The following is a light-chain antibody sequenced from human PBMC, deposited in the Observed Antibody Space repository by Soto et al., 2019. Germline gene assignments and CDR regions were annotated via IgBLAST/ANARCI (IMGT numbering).Light chain of an antibody. CDR2: EVS. J-gene: IGLJ2*01. CDR1: SSDVGGYNY. CDR3: RSYAGSNNYVV. Sequence: QSALTQPPSASGSPGQSVTISCTGTSSDVGGYNYVSWYQQHPGKAPKLMIYEVSKRPSGVPDRFSGSRSGNTASLTVSGLQADDEVDYYCRSYAGSNNYVVFGGGTKRTVL. V-gene: IGLV2-8*01.